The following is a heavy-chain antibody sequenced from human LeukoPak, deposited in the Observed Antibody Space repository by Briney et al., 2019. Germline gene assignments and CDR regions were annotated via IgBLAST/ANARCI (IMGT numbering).Heavy chain of an antibody. CDR3: ANGNRCTSPNCLGYYYFYMDV. D-gene: IGHD2-8*01. CDR1: GFTVSSNY. V-gene: IGHV3-53*01. CDR2: IYSGGST. J-gene: IGHJ6*03. Sequence: GGSLRLSCAASGFTVSSNYMSWVRQAPGKGLEWVSVIYSGGSTYYADSVKGRFTISRDNSKNTLYLQMNSLRAEDTAVYYCANGNRCTSPNCLGYYYFYMDVWGKGTTVTVSS.